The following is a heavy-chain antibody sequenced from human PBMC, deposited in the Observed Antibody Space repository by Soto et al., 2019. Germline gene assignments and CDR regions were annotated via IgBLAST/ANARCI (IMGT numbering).Heavy chain of an antibody. CDR2: ISAYNGNT. J-gene: IGHJ3*02. Sequence: GASVKVSCKASGYTFTSYGISWGRQAPGQGLEWMGWISAYNGNTNYAQKLQGRVTMTTDTSTSTAYMELRSLRSDDTAVYYCARDSQNRYYDYIWGSYDAFDIWGQGTMVTVSS. V-gene: IGHV1-18*01. CDR3: ARDSQNRYYDYIWGSYDAFDI. CDR1: GYTFTSYG. D-gene: IGHD3-16*01.